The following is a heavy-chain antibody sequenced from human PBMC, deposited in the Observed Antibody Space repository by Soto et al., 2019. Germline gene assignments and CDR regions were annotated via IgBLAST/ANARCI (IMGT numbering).Heavy chain of an antibody. CDR1: GFTFSSYG. Sequence: HPGGSLRLSCAASGFTFSSYGMHWVRQAPGKGLEWVAVIWYDGSNKYYADSVKGRFTISRDNSKNTLYLQMNSLRAEDTAVYYCARESSGTPPHYYYGMDVWGQGTTVTVSS. D-gene: IGHD6-19*01. CDR2: IWYDGSNK. J-gene: IGHJ6*02. V-gene: IGHV3-33*01. CDR3: ARESSGTPPHYYYGMDV.